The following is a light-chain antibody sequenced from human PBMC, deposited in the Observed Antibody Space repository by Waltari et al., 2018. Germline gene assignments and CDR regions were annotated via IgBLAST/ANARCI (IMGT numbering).Light chain of an antibody. CDR3: AAWDDSLHGYV. CDR2: SNN. CDR1: SSNIGSNP. Sequence: QSVLTQPPSASGTPGQRVTISCSGSSSNIGSNPVTWYKHLPGTAPKLLIYSNNQRPSGVPDRFSASKSGTSASLAISGLQSEDEADYYCAAWDDSLHGYVFGTGTKVTVL. V-gene: IGLV1-44*01. J-gene: IGLJ1*01.